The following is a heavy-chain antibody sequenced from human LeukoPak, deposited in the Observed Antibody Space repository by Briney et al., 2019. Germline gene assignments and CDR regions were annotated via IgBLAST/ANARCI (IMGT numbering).Heavy chain of an antibody. CDR3: ARASGWLVLYYFDY. CDR2: ISAYNCNT. Sequence: ASVKVSCKASGYTFTSYGISWVRQAPGQGLEWMGWISAYNCNTNYAQKLQGRVTMTTDTSTSTAYMELRSLRSDDTAVYYCARASGWLVLYYFDYWGQGTLVTVSS. CDR1: GYTFTSYG. D-gene: IGHD6-19*01. J-gene: IGHJ4*02. V-gene: IGHV1-18*01.